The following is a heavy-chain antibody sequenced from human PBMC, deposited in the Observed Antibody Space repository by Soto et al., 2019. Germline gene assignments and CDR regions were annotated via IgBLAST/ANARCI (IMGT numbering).Heavy chain of an antibody. CDR1: GLTFSSHS. D-gene: IGHD1-1*01. V-gene: IGHV3-21*01. CDR3: ARTGTTWYFDY. J-gene: IGHJ4*02. CDR2: IYSSSNYI. Sequence: PGGSLRLSCAVSGLTFSSHSMKWVRQAPGKGLEWVSSIYSSSNYIYYADSVKGRFTISRDNAKNSLYLQMNSLRAEDTAVYYCARTGTTWYFDYWGQGILVTVSS.